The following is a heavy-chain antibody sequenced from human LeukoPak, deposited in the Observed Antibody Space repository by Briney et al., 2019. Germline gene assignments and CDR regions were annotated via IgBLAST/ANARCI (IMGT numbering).Heavy chain of an antibody. D-gene: IGHD3-10*01. V-gene: IGHV4-39*07. Sequence: PSETLSLTCTVSGGSISSNSYYWGWIRQPPGKGLEWIGSIYYSGSTNYKSSLKSRVTISVDTSKNQFSLKLSSVTAADTAVYYCAREYYYGSGSVDIWGQGTMVTVSS. CDR3: AREYYYGSGSVDI. J-gene: IGHJ3*02. CDR1: GGSISSNSYY. CDR2: IYYSGST.